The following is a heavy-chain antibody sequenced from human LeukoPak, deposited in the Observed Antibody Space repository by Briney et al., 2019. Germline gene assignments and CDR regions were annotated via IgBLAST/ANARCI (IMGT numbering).Heavy chain of an antibody. CDR1: GYTFTSYA. CDR3: ARLSGYSYGASYFDY. J-gene: IGHJ4*02. CDR2: INAGNGNT. V-gene: IGHV1-3*01. Sequence: ASVKVSCKASGYTFTSYAMHWVRQAPGQRLEWMGWINAGNGNTRYSQKFQGRVTITRDTSASTGYMELSSLRSEDTAVYYCARLSGYSYGASYFDYWGQGTLVTVSS. D-gene: IGHD5-18*01.